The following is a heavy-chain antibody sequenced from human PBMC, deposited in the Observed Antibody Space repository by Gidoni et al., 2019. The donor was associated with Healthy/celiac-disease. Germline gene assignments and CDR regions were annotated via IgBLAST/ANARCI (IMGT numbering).Heavy chain of an antibody. D-gene: IGHD3-3*01. V-gene: IGHV3-9*01. Sequence: EVQLVESGGGLVQPGRSLRLSCAASGFTLGDYAMHWVRQAPGKGLEWVSGISWNSGSIGYTDSVKGRFTISRDNAKNSLYLQMNSLRAEDTALYYCAKEDTIFGVVIDTAFDYWGQGTLVTVSS. CDR3: AKEDTIFGVVIDTAFDY. CDR2: ISWNSGSI. J-gene: IGHJ4*02. CDR1: GFTLGDYA.